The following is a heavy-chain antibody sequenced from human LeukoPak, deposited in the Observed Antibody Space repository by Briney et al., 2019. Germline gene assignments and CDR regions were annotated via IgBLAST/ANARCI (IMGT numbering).Heavy chain of an antibody. CDR1: GYRFTSYW. CDR3: ARSGYYYDSSGYYQYDY. V-gene: IGHV5-51*01. J-gene: IGHJ4*02. D-gene: IGHD3-22*01. Sequence: GESLKISCKGSGYRFTSYWIGWVRQMPGKGLEWMGIIYPGDSDTRYSPSFQGQVTISADKSISTAYLQWSSLKASDTAMYYCARSGYYYDSSGYYQYDYWGQGTLVTVSS. CDR2: IYPGDSDT.